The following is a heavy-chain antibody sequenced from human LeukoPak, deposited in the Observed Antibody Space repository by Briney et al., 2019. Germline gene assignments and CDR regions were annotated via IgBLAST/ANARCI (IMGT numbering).Heavy chain of an antibody. V-gene: IGHV4-34*01. D-gene: IGHD3-22*01. CDR2: INHSGST. CDR3: ARVQPPYYYDSSGYYPLSYYFDY. Sequence: SETLSLTCAVYGGSFSGYYWSWIRQPPGKGLEWIGEINHSGSTNYNPSLKSRVTISVDTSKNQFSLKLSSVTAADTAVYYCARVQPPYYYDSSGYYPLSYYFDYWGQGTLVTVSS. CDR1: GGSFSGYY. J-gene: IGHJ4*02.